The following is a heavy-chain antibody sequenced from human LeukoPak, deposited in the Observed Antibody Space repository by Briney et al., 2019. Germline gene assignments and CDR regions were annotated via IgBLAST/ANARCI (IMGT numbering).Heavy chain of an antibody. CDR3: ARLQLNSVELWFDP. CDR1: GDSVSDYF. CDR2: SYYTDKT. J-gene: IGHJ5*02. V-gene: IGHV4-59*02. Sequence: PSETLSLTCTVSGDSVSDYFWSWFRQTRGTGLEWIGSSYYTDKTSYNPSFKSRASLLMDTSRNELSLSLRSVTAADTAIYYCARLQLNSVELWFDPWGLGTQVIVSS. D-gene: IGHD1-7*01.